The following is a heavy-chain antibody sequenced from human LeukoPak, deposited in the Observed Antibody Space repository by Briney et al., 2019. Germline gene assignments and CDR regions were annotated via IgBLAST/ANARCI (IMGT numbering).Heavy chain of an antibody. CDR2: INHSGST. V-gene: IGHV4-34*01. D-gene: IGHD6-13*01. Sequence: PSETLSLTCAVYGGSFSGYYWSWIRQPPGKGLEWIGEINHSGSTNYNPSLKSRVTISVDTSKNQFSLKLSSVTAADTAVYYCAREIAAAGWRILTVYYYMDVWGKGTTVTISS. CDR1: GGSFSGYY. CDR3: AREIAAAGWRILTVYYYMDV. J-gene: IGHJ6*03.